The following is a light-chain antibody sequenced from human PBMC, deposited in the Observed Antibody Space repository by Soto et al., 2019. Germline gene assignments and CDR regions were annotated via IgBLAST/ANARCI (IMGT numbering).Light chain of an antibody. CDR1: SGHSSYA. CDR3: QTWGTGILV. J-gene: IGLJ2*01. V-gene: IGLV4-69*01. Sequence: QPALTQSPSASASLGASVKLTCTLSSGHSSYAIAWHQQQPEKGPRYLMNLNSDGSHSKGDGIPDRFSGSSSGAERYLTISSLQSEDEADYYCQTWGTGILVFGGGTKVTVL. CDR2: LNSDGSH.